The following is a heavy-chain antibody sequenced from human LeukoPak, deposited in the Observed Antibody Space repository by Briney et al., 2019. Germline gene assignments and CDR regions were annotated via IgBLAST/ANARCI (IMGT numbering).Heavy chain of an antibody. CDR1: GLTFSIHW. V-gene: IGHV3-7*01. CDR2: INQDGSDK. J-gene: IGHJ5*02. CDR3: VGGDT. Sequence: GGSLRLSCAASGLTFSIHWMNWVRQAPGKGLECVANINQDGSDKYYVDSVKGRFTISRDNTKNSLYLQMNSLRAEDTAVYYCVGGDTWGEGTLVTVSS.